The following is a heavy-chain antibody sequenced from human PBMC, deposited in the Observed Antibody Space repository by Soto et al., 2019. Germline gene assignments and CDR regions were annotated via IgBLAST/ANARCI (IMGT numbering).Heavy chain of an antibody. CDR2: INLSGGRT. J-gene: IGHJ4*02. CDR1: GYTFTSYY. D-gene: IGHD3-3*01. CDR3: ARIRGFWNGDDVDY. V-gene: IGHV1-46*01. Sequence: QVQLVQSGAEVKKPRASVKVSCKASGYTFTSYYMHWVRQAPGQGLEWMGIINLSGGRTTYAQKVQGRVTMTRDTSTSTVYMELRSLRSEDTALYYCARIRGFWNGDDVDYWGQGTLVTVSS.